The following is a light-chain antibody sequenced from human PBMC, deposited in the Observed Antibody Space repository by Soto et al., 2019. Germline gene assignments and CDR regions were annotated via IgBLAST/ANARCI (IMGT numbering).Light chain of an antibody. CDR2: DVD. CDR1: YSDVGGYNS. CDR3: GSYTTSDTLA. V-gene: IGLV2-14*03. J-gene: IGLJ2*01. Sequence: QSALTQPAPVSGSPGQPITISCTGSYSDVGGYNSVSWYQQHPGKAPKLMIYDVDNRPSGVSNRFSGSKSGNTASLTISGLQTEDEADYYCGSYTTSDTLAFGGGTKLTVL.